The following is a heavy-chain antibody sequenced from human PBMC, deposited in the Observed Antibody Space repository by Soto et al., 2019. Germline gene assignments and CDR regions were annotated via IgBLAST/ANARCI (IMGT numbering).Heavy chain of an antibody. V-gene: IGHV3-23*01. Sequence: EVQLLESGGGLVQPGGSLRLSCAASGFTFSSYAMSWVRQAPGKGLEWVSAISGSGGSTYYADSVKGRFTISRDNSKNTLYMQMNRLRAEDTGVYYCAKENGYSSSWFEFDYWGQGNVVTVSS. J-gene: IGHJ4*02. CDR3: AKENGYSSSWFEFDY. CDR2: ISGSGGST. CDR1: GFTFSSYA. D-gene: IGHD6-13*01.